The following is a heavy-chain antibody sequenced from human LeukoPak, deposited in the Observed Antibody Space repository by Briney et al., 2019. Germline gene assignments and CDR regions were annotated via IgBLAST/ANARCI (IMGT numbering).Heavy chain of an antibody. D-gene: IGHD2-2*01. CDR3: ARGAVVVPAAIFWFDP. V-gene: IGHV1-69*05. CDR2: IIPIFGTA. CDR1: GGTFSSYA. Sequence: GASVTVSCKASGGTFSSYAISWVRQAPGQGLEWMGGIIPIFGTANYAQKFQGRVTITTDESTSTAYMELSSLRSEDTAVYYCARGAVVVPAAIFWFDPWGQGTLVTVSS. J-gene: IGHJ5*02.